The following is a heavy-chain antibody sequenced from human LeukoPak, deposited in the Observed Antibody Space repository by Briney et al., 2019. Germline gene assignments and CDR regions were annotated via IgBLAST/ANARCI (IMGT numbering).Heavy chain of an antibody. V-gene: IGHV4-4*02. D-gene: IGHD1-26*01. CDR2: IYHSGST. CDR3: ARLKWTRNYFDY. J-gene: IGHJ4*02. CDR1: GGSISSSNW. Sequence: PSETLSLTCAVSGGSISSSNWWSWVRQPPGKGLEWIGEIYHSGSTNYNPSPKSRVTISVDKSKNQFSLKLSSVTAADTAVYYCARLKWTRNYFDYWGQGTLVTVSS.